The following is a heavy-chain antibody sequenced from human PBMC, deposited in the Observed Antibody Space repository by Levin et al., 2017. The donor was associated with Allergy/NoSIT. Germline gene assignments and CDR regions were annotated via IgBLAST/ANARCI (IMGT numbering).Heavy chain of an antibody. D-gene: IGHD1-26*01. Sequence: ASVKVSCKASGYTFTGYYMHWVRQDPGQGLEWMGWINPNSGGTNYAQKFQGRVTMTRDTSISTAYMELSRLRSDDTAVYYCARGFSGSYPGFDYWGQGTLVTVSS. V-gene: IGHV1-2*02. CDR1: GYTFTGYY. CDR3: ARGFSGSYPGFDY. CDR2: INPNSGGT. J-gene: IGHJ4*02.